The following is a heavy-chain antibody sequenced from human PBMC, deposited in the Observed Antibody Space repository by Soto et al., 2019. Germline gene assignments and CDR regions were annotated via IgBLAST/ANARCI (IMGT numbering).Heavy chain of an antibody. D-gene: IGHD5-12*01. J-gene: IGHJ4*02. CDR2: IKSQVDGGTA. Sequence: DVQLVESGGGSVKPGGSLRLSCVVSGVTFSNAWMNWIRQAPGKGLEWVGRIKSQVDGGTADYAAPVKGSFTISRDDSKNTLYLEMSSLKTEDTAVYYWTSRNSGTMARIDYWGQGTLFTVS. CDR3: TSRNSGTMARIDY. CDR1: GVTFSNAW. V-gene: IGHV3-15*07.